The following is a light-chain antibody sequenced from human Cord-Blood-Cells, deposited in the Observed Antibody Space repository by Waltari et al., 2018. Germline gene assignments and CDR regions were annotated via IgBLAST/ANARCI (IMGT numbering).Light chain of an antibody. CDR2: AAS. Sequence: EIVMTQSPATLSVSPGERATLSCRASQSVSSNLAWYQQKPGQAPRLLIYAASPTGTGSPARFSGSGSGTEFTLTISSLQSEDFAVYYCQQYNNWPLTFGGGTKVEIK. CDR3: QQYNNWPLT. J-gene: IGKJ4*01. CDR1: QSVSSN. V-gene: IGKV3-15*01.